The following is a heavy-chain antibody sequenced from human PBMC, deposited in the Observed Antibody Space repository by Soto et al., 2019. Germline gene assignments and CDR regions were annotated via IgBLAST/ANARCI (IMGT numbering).Heavy chain of an antibody. D-gene: IGHD1-26*01. Sequence: KESGPTLVKPTQTLTLTCTFSGFSLPTDGVGVGWIRQPPGKALEWLAVIYWDDTKTYRPSLKSRLTITKDTSKNQVALTMTDMDPVDTATYYCAHAYGGRSLYWGQGTLVTVSS. CDR2: IYWDDTK. CDR1: GFSLPTDGVG. V-gene: IGHV2-5*02. CDR3: AHAYGGRSLY. J-gene: IGHJ4*02.